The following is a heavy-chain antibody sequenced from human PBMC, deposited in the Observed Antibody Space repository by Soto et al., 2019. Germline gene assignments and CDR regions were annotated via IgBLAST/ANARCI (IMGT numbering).Heavy chain of an antibody. CDR1: GYTFSTYA. Sequence: APVKVSCKASGYTFSTYALHWVRQAPGQGLEWMGWINGGNGHTRYSQKFKDRVTISRDTPASTAYMELSGLRSEDTAVYYCARGKGMEENYYYDGMDVWGQGTTVTVSS. CDR3: ARGKGMEENYYYDGMDV. V-gene: IGHV1-3*01. J-gene: IGHJ6*02. D-gene: IGHD1-1*01. CDR2: INGGNGHT.